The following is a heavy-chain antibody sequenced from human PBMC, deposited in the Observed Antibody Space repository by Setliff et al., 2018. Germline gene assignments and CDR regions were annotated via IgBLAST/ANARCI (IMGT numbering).Heavy chain of an antibody. J-gene: IGHJ4*02. V-gene: IGHV4-39*01. CDR3: ASFAGSSWVDY. D-gene: IGHD6-13*01. CDR1: GGSISSGSYY. CDR2: IYYSGST. Sequence: SETLSLTCTVSGGSISSGSYYWGWIRQPPGKGLEWIGSIYYSGSTYYNPSLKSRVTISVDTSKNQFSLKLSSVTAADTAVYYCASFAGSSWVDYWGQGTLVTVSS.